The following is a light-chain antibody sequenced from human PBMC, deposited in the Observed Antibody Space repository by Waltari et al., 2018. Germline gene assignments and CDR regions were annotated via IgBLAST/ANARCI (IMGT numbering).Light chain of an antibody. CDR3: QVWDRRGGHYA. Sequence: SYVLSQAPSVSVAPGVTATITWGGNDIGGESVHWYQQRAGQAPVLVMYDDDDRPPGTSARFSGSSSADTATLTISWVEAGDEADYYCQVWDRRGGHYAFGPGTRVTVL. CDR1: DIGGES. V-gene: IGLV3-21*04. J-gene: IGLJ1*01. CDR2: DDD.